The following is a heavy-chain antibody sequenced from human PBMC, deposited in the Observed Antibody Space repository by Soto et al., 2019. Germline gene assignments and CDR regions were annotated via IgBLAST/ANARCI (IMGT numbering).Heavy chain of an antibody. CDR2: IYWDDEE. V-gene: IGHV2-5*02. Sequence: QITLRESGPALVKDTQTLTLTCTFSGLSLSASGVTVAWIRQPPGKALEWLACIYWDDEERYSPSLRSRLSISKATSKNRVVLSISNMHPVDTGAYYCAHRSIGQVDDYGLDVWGPGTTVTVSS. CDR3: AHRSIGQVDDYGLDV. J-gene: IGHJ6*02. D-gene: IGHD2-15*01. CDR1: GLSLSASGVT.